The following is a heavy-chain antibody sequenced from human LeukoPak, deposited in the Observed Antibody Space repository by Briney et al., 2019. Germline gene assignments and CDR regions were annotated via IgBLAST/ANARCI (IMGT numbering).Heavy chain of an antibody. D-gene: IGHD3-10*01. CDR3: ARYNTLGRGFTAVDF. CDR2: IYYTGTT. CDR1: GGSIINYY. Sequence: SETLSLTCSVSGGSIINYYGTWFRQPPGQGLEWIGYIYYTGTTNYNHSLKSRVTISVDTSKNQLSLKLSSVTAADTAVYYCARYNTLGRGFTAVDFWGQGTLVTVSS. V-gene: IGHV4-59*01. J-gene: IGHJ4*02.